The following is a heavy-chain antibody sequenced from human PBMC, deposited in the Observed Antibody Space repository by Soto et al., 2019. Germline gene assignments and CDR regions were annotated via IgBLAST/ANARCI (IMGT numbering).Heavy chain of an antibody. D-gene: IGHD2-21*02. CDR2: IHHSGSI. V-gene: IGHV4-30-4*08. Sequence: AFETLSLTRTVLGGTSISHYYHWTLIRQCPERGLEWIGYIHHSGSILYNPSLKSRVTISVDTSKNQFSLHLSSVTAADTAVYFCASEDDGGDTLDVWGQGTTVTVSS. CDR3: ASEDDGGDTLDV. J-gene: IGHJ6*02. CDR1: GGTSISHYYH.